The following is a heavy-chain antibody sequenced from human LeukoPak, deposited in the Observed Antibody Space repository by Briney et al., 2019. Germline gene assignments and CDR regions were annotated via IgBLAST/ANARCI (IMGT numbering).Heavy chain of an antibody. CDR2: ISGSGDST. J-gene: IGHJ5*02. D-gene: IGHD3-22*01. CDR1: GLTFSSYV. V-gene: IGHV3-23*01. Sequence: GGSLRLSCAASGLTFSSYVMIWVRQAPGKGLEWVSSISGSGDSTYYADSVKGRFTISRDNSKNTLYVQMNSLRAEDTAVYYCAKGLIVENGNCFDPWGQGTLVTVSS. CDR3: AKGLIVENGNCFDP.